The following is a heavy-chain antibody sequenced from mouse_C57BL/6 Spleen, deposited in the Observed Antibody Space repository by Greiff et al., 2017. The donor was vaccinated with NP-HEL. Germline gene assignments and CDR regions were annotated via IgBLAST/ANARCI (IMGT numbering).Heavy chain of an antibody. Sequence: QVQLQQSGAELARPGSSVKLSCKASGYTFTSYWMHWVKQRPIQGLEWIGNIDPSDSETHYNQKFKDKATLTVDKSSSTAYMQLSSLTSEDSAVYYCARSGYYGSYYFDYWGQGTTLTVSS. V-gene: IGHV1-52*01. D-gene: IGHD1-1*01. J-gene: IGHJ2*01. CDR2: IDPSDSET. CDR1: GYTFTSYW. CDR3: ARSGYYGSYYFDY.